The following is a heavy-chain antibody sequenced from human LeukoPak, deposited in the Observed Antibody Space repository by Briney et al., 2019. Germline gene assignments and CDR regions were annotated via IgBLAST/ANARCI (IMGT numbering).Heavy chain of an antibody. V-gene: IGHV3-9*01. D-gene: IGHD1-1*01. CDR3: AKDSNNLVSARFDY. Sequence: PGRSLRLSCAASGFTFDGYAMHWVRQATGKGLEWVSGISWNSGSIGYADSVKGRFTISRDNAKNSLYLQMNSLRAEDTVLYYCAKDSNNLVSARFDYWGQGTLVTVSS. CDR2: ISWNSGSI. J-gene: IGHJ4*02. CDR1: GFTFDGYA.